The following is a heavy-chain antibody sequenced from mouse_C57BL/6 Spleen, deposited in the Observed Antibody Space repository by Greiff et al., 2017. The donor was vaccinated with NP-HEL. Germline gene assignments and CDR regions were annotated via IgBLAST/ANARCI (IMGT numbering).Heavy chain of an antibody. J-gene: IGHJ1*03. CDR1: GFTFSSYA. CDR2: ISDGGSYT. D-gene: IGHD1-1*01. Sequence: EVHLVESGGGLVKPGGSLKLSCAASGFTFSSYAMSWVRQTPEKRLEWVATISDGGSYTYYPDNVKGRFTISRDNAKNNLYLQMSHLKSEDTAMYYCARDLGSSLYWYFDVWGTGTTVTVSS. CDR3: ARDLGSSLYWYFDV. V-gene: IGHV5-4*01.